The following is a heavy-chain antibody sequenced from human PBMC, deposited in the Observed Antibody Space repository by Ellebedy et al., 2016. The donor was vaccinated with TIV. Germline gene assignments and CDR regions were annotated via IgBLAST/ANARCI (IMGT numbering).Heavy chain of an antibody. CDR1: GFTFSSYA. Sequence: GESLKISXAASGFTFSSYAMSWVRQAPGKGLEWVSSISSSSSYIYYADSVKGRFTISRDNAKNSLYLQMNSLRAEDTAVYYCAGWSSSGYRADDYWGQGTLVTVSS. D-gene: IGHD3-22*01. V-gene: IGHV3-21*01. J-gene: IGHJ4*02. CDR3: AGWSSSGYRADDY. CDR2: ISSSSSYI.